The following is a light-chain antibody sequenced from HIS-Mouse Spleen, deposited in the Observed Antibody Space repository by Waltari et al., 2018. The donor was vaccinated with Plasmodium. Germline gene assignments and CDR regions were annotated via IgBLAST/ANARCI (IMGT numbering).Light chain of an antibody. Sequence: DIQMTQSPSTLSASVGDRVTITCRASQSISSWLAWYQQKPGKAPKLLIYTASSLESGVPSRVSGSGSVTEFTLTISSLQPDDFATYYCQQYNSYSYTFGQGTKLEIK. J-gene: IGKJ2*01. CDR2: TAS. CDR1: QSISSW. CDR3: QQYNSYSYT. V-gene: IGKV1-5*03.